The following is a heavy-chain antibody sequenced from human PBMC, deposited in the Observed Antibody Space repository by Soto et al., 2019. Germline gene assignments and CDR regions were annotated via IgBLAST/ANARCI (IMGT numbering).Heavy chain of an antibody. CDR1: GGSISSYY. V-gene: IGHV4-59*01. CDR2: IYYSGST. J-gene: IGHJ5*02. Sequence: SETLSLTCTVSGGSISSYYWSWIRQPPGKGLEWIGYIYYSGSTNYNPSLKSRVTISVDTSKNQFSLKLSSVTAADTAVYYCAREIFGVAGTRFDPWGQGTLVTVSS. D-gene: IGHD3-3*01. CDR3: AREIFGVAGTRFDP.